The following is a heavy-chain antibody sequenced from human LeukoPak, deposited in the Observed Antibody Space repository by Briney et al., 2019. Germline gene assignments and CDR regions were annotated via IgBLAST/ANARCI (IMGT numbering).Heavy chain of an antibody. D-gene: IGHD2-15*01. CDR3: ARAGSGYCSGGSCYSDY. J-gene: IGHJ4*02. CDR1: GYTFTSYG. V-gene: IGHV1-18*01. CDR2: ISAYNGNT. Sequence: ASMKVSCKASGYTFTSYGISWVRQAPGQGLEWMGWISAYNGNTNYAQKLQGRVTMTTDTSTSTACMELRSLRSDDTAVYYCARAGSGYCSGGSCYSDYWGQGTLVTVSS.